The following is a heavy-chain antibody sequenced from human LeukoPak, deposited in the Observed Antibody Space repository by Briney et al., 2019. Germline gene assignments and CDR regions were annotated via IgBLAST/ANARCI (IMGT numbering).Heavy chain of an antibody. Sequence: ASVKVSCKASGYTFTSYGISWVRQAPGQGLEWMGWISAYNDNTNYAQKLQGRVRLTTATSTSTAYMELRSLRSDDTAVYYCARPSGRRDRGAFDIWGQGTMITVSS. V-gene: IGHV1-18*01. CDR2: ISAYNDNT. CDR3: ARPSGRRDRGAFDI. CDR1: GYTFTSYG. J-gene: IGHJ3*02. D-gene: IGHD2-21*02.